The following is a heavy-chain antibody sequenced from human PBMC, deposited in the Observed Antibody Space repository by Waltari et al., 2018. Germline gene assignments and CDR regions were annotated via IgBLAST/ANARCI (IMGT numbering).Heavy chain of an antibody. J-gene: IGHJ4*02. D-gene: IGHD6-19*01. CDR1: GYTLTELS. CDR2: FDPEDGET. Sequence: QVQLVQSGAEVKKPGASVKVSCTVSGYTLTELSMHWVRQAPGNGLEWMGGFDPEDGETIYAQKFQGRVTMTEDTSTDTAYMELSSLRSEDTAVYYCATTATGYSSGWYGYYFDYWGQGTLVTVSS. CDR3: ATTATGYSSGWYGYYFDY. V-gene: IGHV1-24*01.